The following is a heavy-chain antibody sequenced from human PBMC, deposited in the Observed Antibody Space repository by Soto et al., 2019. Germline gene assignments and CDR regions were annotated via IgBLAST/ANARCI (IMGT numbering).Heavy chain of an antibody. J-gene: IGHJ4*02. V-gene: IGHV3-30-3*01. Sequence: QVQLVESGGGVVQPGRSLRLSCAASGFTFSSYAMHWVRQAPGKGLEWVAVISYDGSNKYYADSVKGRFTISRDNSKNTLYLQMNILRAEDTAVYYCARDCLLGYFDYWGQGTLVTVSS. CDR1: GFTFSSYA. D-gene: IGHD3-16*01. CDR3: ARDCLLGYFDY. CDR2: ISYDGSNK.